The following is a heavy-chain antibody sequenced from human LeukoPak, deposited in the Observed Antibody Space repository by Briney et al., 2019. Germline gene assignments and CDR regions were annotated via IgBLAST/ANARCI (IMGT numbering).Heavy chain of an antibody. D-gene: IGHD2-2*01. CDR1: GFTFSSYA. CDR3: AKSRGSSTSAYAMDV. CDR2: ISYDGSNK. V-gene: IGHV3-30*04. Sequence: QPGRSLRLSCAASGFTFSSYAMHWVRQAPGKGLEWVAVISYDGSNKYYADSVKGRFTISRDNSKNTLYLQMNSLRAEDTAVYYCAKSRGSSTSAYAMDVWGQGTTVTVSS. J-gene: IGHJ6*02.